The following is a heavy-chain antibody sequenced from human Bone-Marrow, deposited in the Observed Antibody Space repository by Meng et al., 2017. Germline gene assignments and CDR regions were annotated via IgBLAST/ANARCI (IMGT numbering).Heavy chain of an antibody. Sequence: QVQLQQLGPGMLKPSETLSLTCAVYGGSFSGYYWSWIRQPPGKGLEWIGEINHSGSTNYNPSLKSRVTISVDTSKNQFSLKLSSVTAADTAVYYCARGRSSGWYRPEYFQHWGQGTLVTVSS. CDR3: ARGRSSGWYRPEYFQH. J-gene: IGHJ1*01. CDR1: GGSFSGYY. D-gene: IGHD6-19*01. CDR2: INHSGST. V-gene: IGHV4-34*01.